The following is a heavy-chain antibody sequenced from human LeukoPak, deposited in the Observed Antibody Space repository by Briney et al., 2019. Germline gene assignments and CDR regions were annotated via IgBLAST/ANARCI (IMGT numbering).Heavy chain of an antibody. V-gene: IGHV3-30*02. J-gene: IGHJ5*02. CDR2: IRYNGNNQ. CDR3: VRAHHPGGWFDP. D-gene: IGHD3-10*01. CDR1: GFTFNNYG. Sequence: PGGSLRLSCAASGFTFNNYGMHWVRQAPGKGLEWVAFIRYNGNNQYYADSVKGRFTISRDNAKNSLFLQMNSLTADDTAVHYCVRAHHPGGWFDPWGQGTLVTVSS.